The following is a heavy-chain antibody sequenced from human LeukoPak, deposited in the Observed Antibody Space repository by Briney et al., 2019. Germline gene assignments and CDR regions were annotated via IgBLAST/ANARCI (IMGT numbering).Heavy chain of an antibody. CDR2: IKQDGREK. V-gene: IGHV3-7*01. J-gene: IGHJ4*02. Sequence: GGALRLSCAASGFTFSSYWMSWVRQAPGKGLEWGANIKQDGREKYYVDSVKGRFTISRDNAKNSLYLQMKRLRAEHTAVYYCARPSWYVYWRQGTLVTVSS. D-gene: IGHD6-13*01. CDR3: ARPSWYVY. CDR1: GFTFSSYW.